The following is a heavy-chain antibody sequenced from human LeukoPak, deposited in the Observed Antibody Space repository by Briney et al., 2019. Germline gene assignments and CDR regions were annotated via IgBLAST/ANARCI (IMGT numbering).Heavy chain of an antibody. D-gene: IGHD3-9*01. J-gene: IGHJ4*02. CDR3: ARDVGTTGWHTFDY. V-gene: IGHV6-1*01. CDR2: TYYRSKWYN. Sequence: SQTLSLTCAISGDSVSSNNGAWNWIRQSPSRGLEWLGRTYYRSKWYNDYAGSLVSRITISPDTSKNQFSLQLYSVTPEDTAVYYCARDVGTTGWHTFDYWGQGTLVTVSS. CDR1: GDSVSSNNGA.